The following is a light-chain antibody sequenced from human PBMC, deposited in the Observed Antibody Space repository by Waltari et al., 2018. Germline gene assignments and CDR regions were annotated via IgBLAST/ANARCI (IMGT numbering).Light chain of an antibody. J-gene: IGKJ2*01. Sequence: DIQMTHSPSTLSASVGDRVTIPCRASQNVGTWVAWYQQKPGKAPKLLTYMASSLESGVPSRFSGSGAGTEFTLTISSLQPDDFATYSCQQYSSFSTFGQGTKV. CDR2: MAS. CDR1: QNVGTW. CDR3: QQYSSFST. V-gene: IGKV1-5*03.